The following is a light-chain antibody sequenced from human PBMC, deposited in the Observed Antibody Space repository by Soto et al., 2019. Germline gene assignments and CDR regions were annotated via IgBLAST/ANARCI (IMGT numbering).Light chain of an antibody. V-gene: IGLV2-11*01. Sequence: SALAQPRSVSGSPGQSVTISCTGTSSDVGVYNYVSWYQQYPGKAPKIMIYDVSKRPSGVPDRFSGSKSDNTASLTISGLQAEDEADYYCCSYAGSYTFVFGIGTKATVL. CDR3: CSYAGSYTFV. J-gene: IGLJ1*01. CDR1: SSDVGVYNY. CDR2: DVS.